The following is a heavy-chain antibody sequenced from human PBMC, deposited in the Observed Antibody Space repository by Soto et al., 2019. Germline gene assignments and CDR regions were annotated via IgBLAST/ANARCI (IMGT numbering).Heavy chain of an antibody. V-gene: IGHV4-61*01. D-gene: IGHD3-22*01. CDR3: ARALQYYYDSSGYYSGFDY. Sequence: PSETLSLTCTVSGGSVSSGSYYWSWIRQPPGKGLEWIGYIYYSGSTNYNPSLKSRVTISVDTSKNQFSLKLSSVTAADTAVYYCARALQYYYDSSGYYSGFDYWGQGTLVTVSS. CDR2: IYYSGST. CDR1: GGSVSSGSYY. J-gene: IGHJ4*02.